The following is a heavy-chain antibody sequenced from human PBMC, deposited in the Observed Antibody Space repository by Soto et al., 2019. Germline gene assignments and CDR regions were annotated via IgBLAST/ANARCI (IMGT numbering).Heavy chain of an antibody. Sequence: VGSLRLSCAASGFTFSSYGMHWVRQAPGKGLEWVAVIWYDGSYKYYADSVKGRFTISRDNSKNTLYLQVSSLRAEDTALYYCARDRVEMATIGSPPGYWGQGTPVTVSS. J-gene: IGHJ4*02. D-gene: IGHD5-12*01. CDR3: ARDRVEMATIGSPPGY. CDR2: IWYDGSYK. V-gene: IGHV3-33*01. CDR1: GFTFSSYG.